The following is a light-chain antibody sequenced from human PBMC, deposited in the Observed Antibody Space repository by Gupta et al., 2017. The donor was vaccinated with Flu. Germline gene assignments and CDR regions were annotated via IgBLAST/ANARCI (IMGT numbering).Light chain of an antibody. CDR2: ATS. CDR1: QGMGSY. CDR3: EQADSYPFT. J-gene: IGKJ3*01. Sequence: PHFMSASVGDRVTITCRASQGMGSYLAWYQQKPGKAPKLLIYATSTVQSGVPSRFSGSGSGTEFTLTIDSRQPEDFANYYCEQADSYPFTFGHGTKVDVK. V-gene: IGKV1-9*01.